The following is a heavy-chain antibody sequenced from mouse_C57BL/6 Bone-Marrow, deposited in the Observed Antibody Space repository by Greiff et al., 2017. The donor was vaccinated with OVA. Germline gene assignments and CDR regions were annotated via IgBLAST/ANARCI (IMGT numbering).Heavy chain of an antibody. D-gene: IGHD1-1*01. CDR2: IDPSDSYT. Sequence: QVQLQQSGAELVKPGASVKLSCKASGYTFTSYWMQWVKQRPGQGLEWIGEIDPSDSYTNYNQKFKGKATLTVDTSSSTAYMQLSSLTSEDSAVYYCAREDFYYDSSYRWFAYWGQGTLVTVSA. CDR1: GYTFTSYW. V-gene: IGHV1-50*01. J-gene: IGHJ3*01. CDR3: AREDFYYDSSYRWFAY.